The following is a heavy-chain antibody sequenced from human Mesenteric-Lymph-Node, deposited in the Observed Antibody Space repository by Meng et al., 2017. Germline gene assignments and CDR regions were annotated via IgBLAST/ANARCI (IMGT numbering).Heavy chain of an antibody. CDR2: MNPNSGNT. V-gene: IGHV1-8*03. CDR3: AIGGYDRTLYYYYGMYV. J-gene: IGHJ6*02. D-gene: IGHD5-12*01. CDR1: GYTFTSYD. Sequence: ASVKVSCKASGYTFTSYDINWVRQATGQGLEWMGWMNPNSGNTGYAQKFQGRVTITRNTSISTAYMELSSLRSEDTAVYYCAIGGYDRTLYYYYGMYVWGQGTTVTVSS.